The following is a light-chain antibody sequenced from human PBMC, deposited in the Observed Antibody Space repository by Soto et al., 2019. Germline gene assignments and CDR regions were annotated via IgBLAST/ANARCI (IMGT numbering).Light chain of an antibody. CDR2: GAS. J-gene: IGKJ4*02. CDR3: HQYDSSPRP. CDR1: QSVSSSY. V-gene: IGKV3-20*01. Sequence: EIVLTQSPGTLSLSPGERATLSCRASQSVSSSYLAWYQQKPGQSPRLLIHGASSRAPGIPARFSGSGSGTDFTLTISRLEPEDFAVYYFHQYDSSPRPFSGGTKVEIK.